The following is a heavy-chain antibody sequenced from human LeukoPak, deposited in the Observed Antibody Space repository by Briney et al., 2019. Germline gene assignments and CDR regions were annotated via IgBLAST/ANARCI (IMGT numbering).Heavy chain of an antibody. V-gene: IGHV4-38-2*01. J-gene: IGHJ4*02. CDR3: ARGYYYDSSGHFDY. CDR1: GDFISSGYY. D-gene: IGHD3-22*01. Sequence: KPSETLSLTCAVSGDFISSGYYWGWIRQSPGKGLEWIGTIYHSGSTYYNPSLKSRVTISVDTSKNQFSLKLSSVTAADTAVYYCARGYYYDSSGHFDYWGQGTLVTVSS. CDR2: IYHSGST.